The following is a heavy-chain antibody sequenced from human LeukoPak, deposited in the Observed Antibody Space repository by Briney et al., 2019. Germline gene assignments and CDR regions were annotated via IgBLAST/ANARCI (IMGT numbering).Heavy chain of an antibody. CDR2: IRYDGSSK. V-gene: IGHV3-30*02. Sequence: GGSLRLSCAASRFIFSSYGMRWVRQSPGKGLEWVAFIRYDGSSKYYADSVKGRFTTSRDNSKNTLYLQMNSLRAEDTAVYYCARKYYDFWSGNNWFDPWGQGTLVTVSS. J-gene: IGHJ5*02. D-gene: IGHD3-3*01. CDR1: RFIFSSYG. CDR3: ARKYYDFWSGNNWFDP.